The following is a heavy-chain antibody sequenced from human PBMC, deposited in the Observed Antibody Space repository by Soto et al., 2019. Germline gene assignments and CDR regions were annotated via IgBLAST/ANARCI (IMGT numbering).Heavy chain of an antibody. D-gene: IGHD3-10*01. J-gene: IGHJ5*02. Sequence: ASVKVSCKASGGTFSSYAISWVRQAPGQGLEWMGGIIPIFGTANYAQKFQGRVTITADESTSTAYMELSSLRSEDTAVYYCASLHSPRDGSGSYGSSGWFDPWGQGTLVTVSS. V-gene: IGHV1-69*13. CDR2: IIPIFGTA. CDR1: GGTFSSYA. CDR3: ASLHSPRDGSGSYGSSGWFDP.